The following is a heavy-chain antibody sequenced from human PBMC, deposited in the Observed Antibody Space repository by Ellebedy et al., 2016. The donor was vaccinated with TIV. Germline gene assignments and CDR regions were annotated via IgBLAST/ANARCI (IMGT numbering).Heavy chain of an antibody. CDR2: ISTYNGNT. J-gene: IGHJ4*02. Sequence: ASVQVSCXASAYAFTDSGISWVRQAPGQGLEWMGWISTYNGNTNCAQRFQGRVTMTTDTSTSKAYMELRSLRYDDTAVYYCARDSQTNWGGIDYWGQGTLVTVAS. V-gene: IGHV1-18*01. D-gene: IGHD7-27*01. CDR3: ARDSQTNWGGIDY. CDR1: AYAFTDSG.